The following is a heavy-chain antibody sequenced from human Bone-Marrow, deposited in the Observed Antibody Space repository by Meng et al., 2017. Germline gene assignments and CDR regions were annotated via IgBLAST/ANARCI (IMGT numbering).Heavy chain of an antibody. CDR1: GFSLSTSGMC. J-gene: IGHJ4*02. V-gene: IGHV2-70*01. CDR2: IDWDDDK. D-gene: IGHD1-26*01. Sequence: SGPTLVKPTQTLTLTCTFSGFSLSTSGMCVSWIRQPPGKTLEWLALIDWDDDKYYSTSLKTRLTISKDTSKNQVVLTMTNMDPVDTATYYCARIRELLGTYYFDYWGQGTLVTVSS. CDR3: ARIRELLGTYYFDY.